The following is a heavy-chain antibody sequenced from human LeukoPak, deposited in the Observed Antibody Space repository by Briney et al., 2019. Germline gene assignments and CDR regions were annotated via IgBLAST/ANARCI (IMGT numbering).Heavy chain of an antibody. J-gene: IGHJ3*02. V-gene: IGHV5-51*01. CDR2: IYPGDSDT. CDR1: GYSSTSYW. D-gene: IGHD4-23*01. CDR3: ARRAKIMTTVALHAFDI. Sequence: GESLKISCKVSGYSSTSYWIGWVRQMPGKGLEWMGIIYPGDSDTRYSPSFQGQVTISADKSINTAYLQWSSLKASDTAMYYCARRAKIMTTVALHAFDIWGQGTMVTVSS.